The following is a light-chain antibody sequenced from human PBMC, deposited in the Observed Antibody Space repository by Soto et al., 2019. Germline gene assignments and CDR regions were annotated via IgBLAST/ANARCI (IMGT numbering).Light chain of an antibody. J-gene: IGKJ1*01. Sequence: EIVLTQSPATLSLSPGERATLSCRASQSFSSRYLAWYQQKPGQAPRLFMYGASTRATGIPDRFSGSGSGTDFTLTISRLEPEDFAVYYCQQYAGSPWTFGQGTKVDIK. CDR1: QSFSSRY. V-gene: IGKV3-20*01. CDR2: GAS. CDR3: QQYAGSPWT.